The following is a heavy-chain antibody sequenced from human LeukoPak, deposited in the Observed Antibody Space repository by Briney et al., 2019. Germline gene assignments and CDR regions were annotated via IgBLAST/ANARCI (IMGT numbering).Heavy chain of an antibody. D-gene: IGHD6-25*01. CDR3: ARAGQSRAGY. V-gene: IGHV3-21*01. CDR1: GFTFSSYS. Sequence: PGGSLRLSCAASGFTFSSYSMNWVRRAPGKGLEWVSSISSSSSYIYYADSVKGRFTISRDNAKNSLYLQMNSLRAEDTAVYYCARAGQSRAGYWGQGTLVTVSS. CDR2: ISSSSSYI. J-gene: IGHJ4*02.